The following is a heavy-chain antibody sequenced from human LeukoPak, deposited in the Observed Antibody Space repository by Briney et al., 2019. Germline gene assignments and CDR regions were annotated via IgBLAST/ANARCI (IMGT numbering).Heavy chain of an antibody. CDR3: ARDFSSWLAYFDY. J-gene: IGHJ4*02. V-gene: IGHV3-21*01. CDR2: ISTSSSYI. D-gene: IGHD6-13*01. CDR1: GFTFSSYS. Sequence: GGSLRLSCAASGFTFSSYSINWVRQAPGKGLEWVSSISTSSSYIYYADSVKGRFTISRDNAKNSLYLQMHSLRAEDTAVYYCARDFSSWLAYFDYWGQGTLVTVSS.